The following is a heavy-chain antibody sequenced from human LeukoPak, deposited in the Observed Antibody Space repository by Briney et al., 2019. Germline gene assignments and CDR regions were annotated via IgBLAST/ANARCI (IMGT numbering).Heavy chain of an antibody. J-gene: IGHJ4*02. D-gene: IGHD5-12*01. CDR2: INPNSGGT. Sequence: GASVKVSCKASGYTFTGYYMHWVRQAPGQGLEWMGWINPNSGGTNYAQKFQGRVTMTRDTSISTAYMELSRLRSDDTAVYYCARDRGYSGYDYVYWGQGTLVTVSS. CDR1: GYTFTGYY. CDR3: ARDRGYSGYDYVY. V-gene: IGHV1-2*02.